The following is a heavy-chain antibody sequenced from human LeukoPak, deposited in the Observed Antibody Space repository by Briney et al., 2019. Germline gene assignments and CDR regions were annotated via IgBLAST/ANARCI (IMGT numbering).Heavy chain of an antibody. CDR2: IYYSGSS. D-gene: IGHD4-17*01. CDR1: GGSISSSNW. Sequence: KSSETLSLTCAVSGGSISSSNWWSWVRQPPRKGLEWVGNIYYSGSSNYNPSLRGRVTISLDTSKNQFSLKLSSVTAADTAVYYCARFPYGAYGLDYWGQGTLVTVSS. J-gene: IGHJ4*02. V-gene: IGHV4-4*02. CDR3: ARFPYGAYGLDY.